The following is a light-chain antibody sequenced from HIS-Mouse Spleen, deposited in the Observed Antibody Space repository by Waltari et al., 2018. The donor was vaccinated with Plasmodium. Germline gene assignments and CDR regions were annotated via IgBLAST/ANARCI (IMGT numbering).Light chain of an antibody. CDR1: SRDVGGYNY. CDR2: DVS. V-gene: IGLV2-14*03. J-gene: IGLJ1*01. CDR3: SSYTSSSTLNYV. Sequence: QSALTQPASVSGSPGQSITISSTGTSRDVGGYNYVSCSQQHLGKAPKLRIYDVSNRPSGVSNRFSGSKSGNTASLTISGLQAEDEADYYCSSYTSSSTLNYVFGTGTKVTVL.